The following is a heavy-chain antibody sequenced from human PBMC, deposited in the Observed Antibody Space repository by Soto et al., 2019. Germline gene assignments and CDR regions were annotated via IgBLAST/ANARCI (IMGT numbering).Heavy chain of an antibody. CDR1: GFSFSTNEVG. Sequence: QITLKESGPTLVKPTQTLTLTCTFSGFSFSTNEVGVGWIRQPPGKALEWLALIYWDDDKRYSPSLKHRLTITKDTSKNQVVLTMTNLDPVDTATYFCVHGRTTKKARDFDYWGQGTLVTVSS. J-gene: IGHJ4*02. CDR2: IYWDDDK. D-gene: IGHD2-8*01. CDR3: VHGRTTKKARDFDY. V-gene: IGHV2-5*02.